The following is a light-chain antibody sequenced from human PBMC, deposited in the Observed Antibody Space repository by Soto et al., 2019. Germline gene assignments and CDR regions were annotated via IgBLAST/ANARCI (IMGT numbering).Light chain of an antibody. J-gene: IGKJ2*01. Sequence: EIVWTQAPVTLSLSPRERATLSCRASQSVSSSYLAWYQQKPGQAPRLLIYGASGRATGIPDRFSGSGSGTDFTLTISRLEPEDVAVYYCQQYGSSSYTFGQGTKLEIK. CDR1: QSVSSSY. CDR2: GAS. V-gene: IGKV3-20*01. CDR3: QQYGSSSYT.